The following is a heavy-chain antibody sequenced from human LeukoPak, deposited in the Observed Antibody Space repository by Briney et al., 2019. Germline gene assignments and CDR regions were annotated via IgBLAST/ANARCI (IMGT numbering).Heavy chain of an antibody. Sequence: PGGSLRLSCAASGFIFSDYYMGWLRQAPGRGLEWVSYITDSGSKIYYTDSVKGRFTMSRDNAKKSLYLQMNSLRAEDTAVYYCARARFDTSGYYYRGFDIWGQGTMVTVSS. D-gene: IGHD3-22*01. CDR3: ARARFDTSGYYYRGFDI. J-gene: IGHJ3*02. V-gene: IGHV3-11*04. CDR2: ITDSGSKI. CDR1: GFIFSDYY.